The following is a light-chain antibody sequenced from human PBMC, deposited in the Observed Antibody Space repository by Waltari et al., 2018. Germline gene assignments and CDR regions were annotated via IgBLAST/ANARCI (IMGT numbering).Light chain of an antibody. CDR2: EAS. CDR1: SVSNW. V-gene: IGKV1-5*03. CDR3: QQYNFLSVS. Sequence: SVSNWLAWYQLKPGKAPKLLIYEASTLDSGVPSRFSGTGSETEFTLTITSLQPDDFGSYYCQQYNFLSVSFGQGTKVEVK. J-gene: IGKJ1*01.